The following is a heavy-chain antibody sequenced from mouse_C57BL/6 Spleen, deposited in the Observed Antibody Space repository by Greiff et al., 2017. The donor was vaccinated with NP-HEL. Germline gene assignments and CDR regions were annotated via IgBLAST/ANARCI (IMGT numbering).Heavy chain of an antibody. CDR1: GYTFTSYW. D-gene: IGHD1-1*01. CDR3: AREGVTTVPLDY. CDR2: LYPGSGST. J-gene: IGHJ2*01. Sequence: QVQLQQPGAELVKPGASVKMSCKASGYTFTSYWITWVKQRPGQGLEWIGDLYPGSGSTNYNEKFKSKATLTVDTSSSTAYMQLSSLTSEDSAVYYCAREGVTTVPLDYWGQGTTLTVSS. V-gene: IGHV1-55*01.